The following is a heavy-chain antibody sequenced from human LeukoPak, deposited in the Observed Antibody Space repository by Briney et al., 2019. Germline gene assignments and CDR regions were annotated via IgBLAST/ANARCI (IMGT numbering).Heavy chain of an antibody. J-gene: IGHJ5*02. CDR3: ARDRGYDFWSGYSWFDP. D-gene: IGHD3-3*01. CDR2: IYYSGST. Sequence: SETLSLTCTVSGGSISSYYWSWIRQPPGKGLEWIGYIYYSGSTNYNPSLKSRVTISVDTSKNQFSLKLSSVTAADTAVYYCARDRGYDFWSGYSWFDPWGQGTLVTVSS. CDR1: GGSISSYY. V-gene: IGHV4-59*01.